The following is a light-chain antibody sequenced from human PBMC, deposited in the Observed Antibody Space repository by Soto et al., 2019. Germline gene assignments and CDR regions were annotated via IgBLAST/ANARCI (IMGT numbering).Light chain of an antibody. J-gene: IGLJ2*01. CDR2: LSSDGSH. V-gene: IGLV4-69*01. CDR3: QTWGTGIVV. CDR1: SDHSTYI. Sequence: QPVLTQSPSASASLGASVKLTCTLSSDHSTYIIAWHQQQPEKGPRYLMKLSSDGSHTKGDGIPDRFSGSSSGTERYLTISSLQSEDEADYYCQTWGTGIVVFGGGTKLTVL.